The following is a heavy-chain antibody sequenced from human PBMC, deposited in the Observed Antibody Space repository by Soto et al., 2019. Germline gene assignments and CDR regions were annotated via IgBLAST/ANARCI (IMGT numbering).Heavy chain of an antibody. CDR1: GFSLSNASAG. CDR2: IFSNDEK. D-gene: IGHD3-22*01. V-gene: IGHV2-26*01. Sequence: SGPTLVNPTETLTLTCTVSGFSLSNASAGVSWIHQPPGKTLELLAHIFSNDEKSYSTSLKSRLTISKDTSKSQVVLTMTNMDPVDTAKYYCARMADSSRYYSPLDAFDLWGQGAMVTVSS. CDR3: ARMADSSRYYSPLDAFDL. J-gene: IGHJ3*01.